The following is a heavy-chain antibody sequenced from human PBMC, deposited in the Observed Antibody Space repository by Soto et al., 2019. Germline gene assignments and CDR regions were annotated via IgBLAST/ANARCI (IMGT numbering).Heavy chain of an antibody. V-gene: IGHV4-28*01. Sequence: SETLSLTCAVPGYSISSSNWWGWIRQPQGKGLEWIGYIYYSGTTYYNPSLKSRVTMSVDTSKYQFSLKLTSVTAVDTAVYYCARRAVVAVTGSLDNWLDPWGQGILVTVS. CDR3: ARRAVVAVTGSLDNWLDP. D-gene: IGHD2-21*01. CDR1: GYSISSSNW. CDR2: IYYSGTT. J-gene: IGHJ5*02.